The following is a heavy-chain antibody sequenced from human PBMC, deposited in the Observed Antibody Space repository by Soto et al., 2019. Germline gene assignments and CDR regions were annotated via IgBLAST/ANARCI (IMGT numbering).Heavy chain of an antibody. CDR1: GVTFTNYW. CDR3: ARDFTTAETPGDDFDY. V-gene: IGHV3-74*01. CDR2: INADGSYA. J-gene: IGHJ4*02. D-gene: IGHD4-17*01. Sequence: GSLRLCCAAAGVTFTNYWMHWVRKDTGKGLVWVSRINADGSYASYADFVKGRFTISRDNSRNTVHLQMNSLSAEDTAVYYCARDFTTAETPGDDFDYWGQGIPVTVSS.